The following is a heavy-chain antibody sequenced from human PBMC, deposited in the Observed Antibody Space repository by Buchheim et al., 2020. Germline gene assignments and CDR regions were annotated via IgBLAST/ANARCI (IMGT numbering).Heavy chain of an antibody. CDR1: GFTFSSYA. CDR2: VSGSGGTT. Sequence: VQLVESGGGVVQPGRSLRLSCAASGFTFSSYAMRWVRQAPGKGLEWVSSVSGSGGTTSYADSVRGRFTISSDNSKNTLSMQMNSLRAEDTAIYYCAKGLSSDYTYGMDVWGQGTT. V-gene: IGHV3-23*04. J-gene: IGHJ6*02. D-gene: IGHD6-25*01. CDR3: AKGLSSDYTYGMDV.